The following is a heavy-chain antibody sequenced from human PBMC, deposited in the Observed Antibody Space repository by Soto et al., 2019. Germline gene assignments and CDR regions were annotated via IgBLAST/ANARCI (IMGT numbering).Heavy chain of an antibody. Sequence: ASVKVSCKASGGTFSSYTISWVRQAPGQGLEWMGRIIPILGIANYAQKFQGRVTITADKSTSTAYMELSSLRSEDTAVYYCARKACPSSKDQLDGWGQGTLVTVSS. V-gene: IGHV1-69*02. CDR1: GGTFSSYT. J-gene: IGHJ4*02. CDR2: IIPILGIA. D-gene: IGHD6-13*01. CDR3: ARKACPSSKDQLDG.